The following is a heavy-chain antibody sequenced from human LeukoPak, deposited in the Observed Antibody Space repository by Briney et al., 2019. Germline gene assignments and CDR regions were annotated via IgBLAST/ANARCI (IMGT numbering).Heavy chain of an antibody. D-gene: IGHD3-10*01. CDR2: IKEDGSVR. J-gene: IGHJ5*01. Sequence: PGGSLRLSCVASGFTFSDYWMTWVRQAPGKVLEWVANIKEDGSVRYYVDSVKGRFTISRDNAKNSLYLQLNSLRVEDTAVYYCATEGTDGRGSFGWFDSWGQGALVTVSS. CDR1: GFTFSDYW. V-gene: IGHV3-7*01. CDR3: ATEGTDGRGSFGWFDS.